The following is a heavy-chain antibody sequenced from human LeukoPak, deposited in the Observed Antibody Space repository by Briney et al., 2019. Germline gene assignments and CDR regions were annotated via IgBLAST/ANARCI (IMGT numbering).Heavy chain of an antibody. V-gene: IGHV1-58*02. J-gene: IGHJ5*02. CDR1: GFTFTSSA. Sequence: GASVKVSCKASGFTFTSSAMQWVRQARGQRLEWIGWIVVGSGNTNYAQKFQERVTITRDMSTSTAYMELSSLRSEDTAVYFCARGLGNWFDPWGQGTLVTVSS. D-gene: IGHD1-26*01. CDR3: ARGLGNWFDP. CDR2: IVVGSGNT.